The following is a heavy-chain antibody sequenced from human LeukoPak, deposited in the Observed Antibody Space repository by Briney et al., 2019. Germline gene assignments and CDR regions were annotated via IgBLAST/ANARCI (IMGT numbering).Heavy chain of an antibody. J-gene: IGHJ4*02. Sequence: SETLSLTCTVSGGSISSSSYYWGWIRQPPGKGLEWIGSIYYSGSTNYNPSLKSRVTMSVDTSKNQFSLKLSSVTAADAAVYYCARGAGMVATTMYYFNYWGQGTLVTVSS. CDR3: ARGAGMVATTMYYFNY. V-gene: IGHV4-39*07. CDR2: IYYSGST. D-gene: IGHD5-12*01. CDR1: GGSISSSSYY.